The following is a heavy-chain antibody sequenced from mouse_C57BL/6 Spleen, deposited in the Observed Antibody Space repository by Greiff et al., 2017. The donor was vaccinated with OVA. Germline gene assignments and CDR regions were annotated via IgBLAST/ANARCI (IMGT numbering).Heavy chain of an antibody. Sequence: VKLQESGPELVKPGASVKISCKASGYAFSSSWMNWVKQRPGKGLEWIGRIYPGDGDTNYNGKFKGKATLTADKSSSTAYMQLSSLTSEDSAVYFCARAFITTVADYWGQGTTLTVSS. CDR3: ARAFITTVADY. CDR1: GYAFSSSW. D-gene: IGHD1-1*01. CDR2: IYPGDGDT. J-gene: IGHJ2*01. V-gene: IGHV1-82*01.